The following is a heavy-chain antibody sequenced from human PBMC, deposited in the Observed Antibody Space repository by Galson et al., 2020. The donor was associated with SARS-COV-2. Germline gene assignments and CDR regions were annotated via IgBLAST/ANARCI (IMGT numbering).Heavy chain of an antibody. V-gene: IGHV4-31*03. D-gene: IGHD3-10*01. Sequence: SETLSLTCTVSGGSISSGGYYWSWIRQHPGKGLEWIGYIYYSGSTYYNPSLKSRVTISVDTSKNQFSLKLSSVTAADTAVYYCARSILVRGVIMDYYYYYMDVWGKGTTVTVSS. CDR2: IYYSGST. CDR3: ARSILVRGVIMDYYYYYMDV. J-gene: IGHJ6*03. CDR1: GGSISSGGYY.